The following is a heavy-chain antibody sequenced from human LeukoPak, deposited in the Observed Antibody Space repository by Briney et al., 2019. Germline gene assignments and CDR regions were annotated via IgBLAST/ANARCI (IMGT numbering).Heavy chain of an antibody. V-gene: IGHV3-30*18. Sequence: GGSLRLSCAASGFTFSSYGMQWVRQAPGKGLEWVAVISYDGSNKYYADSVKGRFTISRDNSKNTLYLQMNSLRAEDTAVYYCAKDKPLTYCSGGSCSLYYYYGMDVWGQGTTVTVSS. D-gene: IGHD2-15*01. CDR1: GFTFSSYG. J-gene: IGHJ6*02. CDR3: AKDKPLTYCSGGSCSLYYYYGMDV. CDR2: ISYDGSNK.